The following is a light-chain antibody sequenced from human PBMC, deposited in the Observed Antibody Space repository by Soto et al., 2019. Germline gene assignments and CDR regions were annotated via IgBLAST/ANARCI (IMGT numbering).Light chain of an antibody. J-gene: IGKJ1*01. CDR3: QQYNNYPWT. Sequence: DIQMTQSPSTLSASVGDRVTITCRASQSISSWLAWYQQKPGKAPKLLIYKASSLESGVPSRFSGSGSGTEFTLTIISLQPDEFATYYCQQYNNYPWTFGQGTKVEIK. V-gene: IGKV1-5*03. CDR1: QSISSW. CDR2: KAS.